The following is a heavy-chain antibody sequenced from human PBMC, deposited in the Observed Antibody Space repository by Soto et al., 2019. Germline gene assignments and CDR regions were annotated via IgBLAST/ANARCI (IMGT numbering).Heavy chain of an antibody. Sequence: QVQLVQSGAEVKKPGASVKVSCKASGYTFTSYGISWVRQAPGQGLEWMGWISAYNGNTNYAQKLQGRVTMTPDTSTSTAYMELRSLRSDDTAVYYCARDLPAWKVRGVIFDYWGQGTLVTVSS. V-gene: IGHV1-18*01. D-gene: IGHD3-10*01. J-gene: IGHJ4*02. CDR1: GYTFTSYG. CDR3: ARDLPAWKVRGVIFDY. CDR2: ISAYNGNT.